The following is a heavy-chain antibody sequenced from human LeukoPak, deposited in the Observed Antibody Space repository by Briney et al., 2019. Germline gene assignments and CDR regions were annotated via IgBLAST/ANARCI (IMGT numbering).Heavy chain of an antibody. CDR3: ARVGSSGYYYYMDV. D-gene: IGHD6-19*01. CDR2: IYYSGST. CDR1: GGSIDIISYY. J-gene: IGHJ6*03. Sequence: SETLSLTCTVSGGSIDIISYYWGWIRQPPGKGLEWIGNIYYSGSTYYNPSLKSRVTISVDTSKNQFSLKLSSVTAADTAVYYCARVGSSGYYYYMDVWGKGTTVTVSS. V-gene: IGHV4-39*07.